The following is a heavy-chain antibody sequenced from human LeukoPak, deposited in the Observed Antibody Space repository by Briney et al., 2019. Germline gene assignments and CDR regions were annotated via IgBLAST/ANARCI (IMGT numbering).Heavy chain of an antibody. CDR3: AREPTYTNWGVDY. D-gene: IGHD7-27*01. J-gene: IGHJ4*02. Sequence: GGSLRLSCAASGFSFSSYEMNWVRQAPGKGLEWVSYISSRGGTIYYADSVKGRFTMSRDNAKNSLYLQMNSLRAEDTALYYCAREPTYTNWGVDYWGQGTLVTVSS. CDR2: ISSRGGTI. CDR1: GFSFSSYE. V-gene: IGHV3-48*03.